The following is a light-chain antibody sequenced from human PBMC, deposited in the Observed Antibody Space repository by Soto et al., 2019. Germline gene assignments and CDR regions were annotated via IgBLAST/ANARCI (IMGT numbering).Light chain of an antibody. CDR2: GVS. CDR1: SSDVGGHNF. CDR3: VSYTSSVAWV. J-gene: IGLJ1*01. V-gene: IGLV2-14*01. Sequence: QSALTQPASVSGSPGQSVTISCTGTSSDVGGHNFVSWFQQHPGKAPKFMIYGVSNRPSGVSNRFSGSKSGNTASLTISGLQAEDEADYYCVSYTSSVAWVFGTGTKLTDL.